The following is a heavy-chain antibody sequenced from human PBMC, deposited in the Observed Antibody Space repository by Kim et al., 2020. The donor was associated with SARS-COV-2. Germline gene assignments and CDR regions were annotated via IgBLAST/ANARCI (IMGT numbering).Heavy chain of an antibody. D-gene: IGHD3-22*01. J-gene: IGHJ1*01. CDR3: AKHFGSSGSEFQH. V-gene: IGHV3-23*01. Sequence: GGSLRLSCAASGFTFSAYAMSWVRQAPGKGLEWVSHISGNDGSTNYADSVKGRFIISRDNSRNTLHLQMNSLRAEDTAVYYFAKHFGSSGSEFQHWGQGTLVTVSS. CDR2: ISGNDGST. CDR1: GFTFSAYA.